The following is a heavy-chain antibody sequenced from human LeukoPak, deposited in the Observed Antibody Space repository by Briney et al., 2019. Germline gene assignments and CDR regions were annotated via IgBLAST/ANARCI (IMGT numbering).Heavy chain of an antibody. CDR2: ISSSGTSI. Sequence: GGSLRLSCAASGLTFDSYSMNWVRQAPGKGLEWISYISSSGTSIYYADSVKGRFVISRDNSKNTLFLQMSSLRAEDTAVYYCATTRPYGTTWAGAFEDWGQGIPVTVSS. V-gene: IGHV3-48*01. J-gene: IGHJ4*02. D-gene: IGHD6-19*01. CDR1: GLTFDSYS. CDR3: ATTRPYGTTWAGAFED.